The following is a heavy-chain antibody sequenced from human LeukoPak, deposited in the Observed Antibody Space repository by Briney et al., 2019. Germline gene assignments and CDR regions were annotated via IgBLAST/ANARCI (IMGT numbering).Heavy chain of an antibody. J-gene: IGHJ4*02. CDR2: ISGSGGST. CDR1: GFTFSSYA. V-gene: IGHV3-23*01. Sequence: PGGSLRLSCAASGFTFSSYAMSWVRQAPGKGLEWVSAISGSGGSTYYADSVKGRFTISRDNSKNTLYLQMNSLRAEDTAVYYCANILYYDSSGYYLDDYWGQGTLVTVSS. CDR3: ANILYYDSSGYYLDDY. D-gene: IGHD3-22*01.